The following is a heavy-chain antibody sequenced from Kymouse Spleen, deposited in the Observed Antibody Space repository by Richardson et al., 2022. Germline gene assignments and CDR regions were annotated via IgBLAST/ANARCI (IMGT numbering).Heavy chain of an antibody. CDR1: GGSFSGYY. V-gene: IGHV4-34*01. CDR2: INHSGST. CDR3: ARQEYYYGSGSPYYYYYGMDV. D-gene: IGHD3-10*01. Sequence: QVQLQQWGAGLLKPSETLSLTCAVYGGSFSGYYWSWIRQPPGKGLEWIGEINHSGSTNYNPSLKSRVTISVDTSKNQFSLKLSSVTAADTAVYYCARQEYYYGSGSPYYYYYGMDVWGQGTTVTVSS. J-gene: IGHJ6*02.